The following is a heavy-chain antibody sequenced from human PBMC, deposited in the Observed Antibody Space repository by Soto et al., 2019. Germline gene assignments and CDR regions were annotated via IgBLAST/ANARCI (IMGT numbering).Heavy chain of an antibody. J-gene: IGHJ6*02. CDR3: AVFYPYYYYGMDV. CDR2: INSDGSST. D-gene: IGHD3-3*01. V-gene: IGHV3-74*01. Sequence: PGGSLRLSFAASGFTFSSYWMHWVRQAPGKGLVWVSRINSDGSSTNYADSVKGRFTISRDNAKNTLYLQMNSLRAEDTAVYYCAVFYPYYYYGMDVWGQGTTVTVSS. CDR1: GFTFSSYW.